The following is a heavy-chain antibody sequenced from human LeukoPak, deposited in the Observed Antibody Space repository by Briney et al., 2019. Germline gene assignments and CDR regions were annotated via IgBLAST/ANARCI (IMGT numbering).Heavy chain of an antibody. CDR3: ARGSRGQLNY. V-gene: IGHV4-59*12. D-gene: IGHD6-13*01. Sequence: SETLSLTCSVSGGSISYYWSWIRQPPGKGLEWIGYIYYSGSTNYNPSLKSRVTMSVDTSKSQFSLQLNSMTPEDTAVYYCARGSRGQLNYWGQGTLVTVSS. CDR2: IYYSGST. CDR1: GGSISYY. J-gene: IGHJ4*02.